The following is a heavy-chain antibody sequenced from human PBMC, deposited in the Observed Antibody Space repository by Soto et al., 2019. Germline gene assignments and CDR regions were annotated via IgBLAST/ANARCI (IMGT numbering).Heavy chain of an antibody. D-gene: IGHD3-9*01. J-gene: IGHJ4*02. Sequence: SETLSLTCAVSGGSISRSNWWSWVRQPPGKGLEWIGEIYHSGSTNYNPSLKSRVTISVDKSKNQFSLKLSSVTAADTAVYYCARGYFDWLYYFDYWGQGTLVTVSS. V-gene: IGHV4-4*02. CDR2: IYHSGST. CDR1: GGSISRSNW. CDR3: ARGYFDWLYYFDY.